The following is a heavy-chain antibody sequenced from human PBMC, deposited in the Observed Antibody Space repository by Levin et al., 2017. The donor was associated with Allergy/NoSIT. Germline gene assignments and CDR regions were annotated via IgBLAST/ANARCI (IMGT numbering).Heavy chain of an antibody. V-gene: IGHV3-33*01. J-gene: IGHJ6*02. D-gene: IGHD3-22*01. Sequence: PGGSLRLSCAASGFTFSSYGMHWVRQAPGKGLEWVAVIWYDGSNKYYADSVKGRFTISRDNSKNTLYLQMNSLRAEDTAVYYCARDAYSSGYYGDYYYYGMDVWGQGTTVTVSS. CDR1: GFTFSSYG. CDR2: IWYDGSNK. CDR3: ARDAYSSGYYGDYYYYGMDV.